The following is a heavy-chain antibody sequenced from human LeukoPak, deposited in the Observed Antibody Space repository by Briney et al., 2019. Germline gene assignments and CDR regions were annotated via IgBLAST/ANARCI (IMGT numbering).Heavy chain of an antibody. CDR1: GGTFSSYA. V-gene: IGHV1-69*04. Sequence: GASVKVSCKASGGTFSSYAISWVRQAPGQGLEWMGRIIPILGIANYAQKFQGRVTITADKSTSTAYMELSSLRSEDTAVYYCAREGGYSYGLIDYWGQGTLVTVSS. J-gene: IGHJ4*02. CDR2: IIPILGIA. D-gene: IGHD5-18*01. CDR3: AREGGYSYGLIDY.